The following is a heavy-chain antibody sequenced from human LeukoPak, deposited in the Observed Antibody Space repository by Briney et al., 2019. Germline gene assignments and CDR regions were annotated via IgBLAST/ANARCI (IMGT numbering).Heavy chain of an antibody. CDR1: GFSFSNSW. V-gene: IGHV3-74*01. Sequence: GGSLRPSCAASGFSFSNSWMHWVRQAPGKGLVCVSRISGDGSSTSYADSVKGRFTVSRDNAKNTLYLQMNSLRAEDTAVYYCAKGLSINWFDPWGQGTLVTVSS. CDR2: ISGDGSST. J-gene: IGHJ5*02. D-gene: IGHD2-2*02. CDR3: AKGLSINWFDP.